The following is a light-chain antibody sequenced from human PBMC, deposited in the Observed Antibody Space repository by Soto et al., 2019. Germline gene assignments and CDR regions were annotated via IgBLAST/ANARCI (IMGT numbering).Light chain of an antibody. CDR2: LNSDGSH. Sequence: QLVLTQSPSASASLGASVKLTCTLSSGHSSYVIAWHQQQPEKGPRYLMKLNSDGSHSKGDGIPDRFSGSSSGAERYLTISSLQCEDEADYYCQTWGSGIVVFGGGTKLTVL. J-gene: IGLJ2*01. V-gene: IGLV4-69*01. CDR1: SGHSSYV. CDR3: QTWGSGIVV.